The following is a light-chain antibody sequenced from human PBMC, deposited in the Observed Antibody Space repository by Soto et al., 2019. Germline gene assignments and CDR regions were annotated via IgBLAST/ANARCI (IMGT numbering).Light chain of an antibody. V-gene: IGLV2-23*01. CDR3: CSYADSSTYV. CDR2: AGS. CDR1: SSDVGSYNL. Sequence: QSALTQPASVSGSPGQSITISCTGTSSDVGSYNLVSWYQQHPGKAPKLIIYAGSKRPSGVSNRFSGSQSGNTASLTISGLQAEDEADYYCCSYADSSTYVFGTGTKSPS. J-gene: IGLJ1*01.